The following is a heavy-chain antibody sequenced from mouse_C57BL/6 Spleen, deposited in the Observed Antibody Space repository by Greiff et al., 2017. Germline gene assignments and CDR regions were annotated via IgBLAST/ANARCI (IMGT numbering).Heavy chain of an antibody. V-gene: IGHV1-42*01. CDR1: GYSFTGYY. Sequence: VQLQQSGPELGKPGASVKISCKASGYSFTGYYMNWVKQSPEKSLEWIGEINPSTGGTTYNQKFKAKATLTVDKSSSTAYMQLKSLTSEDSAVYYCARQGGYFDYWGQGTTLTVSS. J-gene: IGHJ2*01. CDR2: INPSTGGT. CDR3: ARQGGYFDY.